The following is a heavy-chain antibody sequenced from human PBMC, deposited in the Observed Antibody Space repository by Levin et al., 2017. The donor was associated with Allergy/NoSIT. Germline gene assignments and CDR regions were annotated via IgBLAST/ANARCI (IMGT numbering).Heavy chain of an antibody. CDR2: ISSSSSYI. CDR3: ARVPSAAASSSASYFDY. CDR1: GFSFSSYG. V-gene: IGHV3-21*01. J-gene: IGHJ4*02. Sequence: GGSLRLSCAASGFSFSSYGMFWVRQAPGKGLEWVSSISSSSSYIYYADPVKGRFTISRDNAENSLYLQMNSVRAEDTAVYYCARVPSAAASSSASYFDYWGQGALVTVSS. D-gene: IGHD6-13*01.